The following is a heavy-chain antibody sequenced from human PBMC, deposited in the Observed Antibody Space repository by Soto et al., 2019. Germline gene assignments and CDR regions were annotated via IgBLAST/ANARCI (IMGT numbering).Heavy chain of an antibody. CDR2: VSSSSIYI. J-gene: IGHJ4*02. CDR3: ARETYCSSTSCYLDY. D-gene: IGHD2-2*01. Sequence: EVQLVESGGGLVKPGGSLRLSCAASGFTFNTYTLAWVRQAPGRGLEWVSSVSSSSIYIHYGDSVKGRFTISRDNAQNSVYLQMDSLRADDTDVYYCARETYCSSTSCYLDYWGRGTLVTVSS. CDR1: GFTFNTYT. V-gene: IGHV3-21*02.